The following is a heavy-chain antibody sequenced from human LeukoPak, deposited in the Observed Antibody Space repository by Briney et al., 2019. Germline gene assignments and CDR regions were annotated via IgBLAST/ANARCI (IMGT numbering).Heavy chain of an antibody. CDR2: IYYSGST. CDR3: ARHSPRYYDSSGLNWFDP. V-gene: IGHV4-39*01. CDR1: GGSISSGSYY. D-gene: IGHD3-22*01. Sequence: PSETLSLTCTVSGGSISSGSYYWGWIRQPPGKGLEWIGSIYYSGSTYYNPSLKSRVTISVDTSKNQFSLKLSSVTAADTAVYYCARHSPRYYDSSGLNWFDPWGQGTLVTVSS. J-gene: IGHJ5*02.